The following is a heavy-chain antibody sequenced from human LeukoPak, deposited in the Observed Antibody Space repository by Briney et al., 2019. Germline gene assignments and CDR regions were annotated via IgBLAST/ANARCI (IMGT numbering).Heavy chain of an antibody. V-gene: IGHV3-48*03. CDR2: ISSSGSTK. D-gene: IGHD3-22*01. CDR1: GFTFSSYE. CDR3: ARDFHRRYYDSSGYNAFDI. Sequence: GGSLRLSCAASGFTFSSYEMNWVRQAPGKGLEWVSYISSSGSTKHYADSVKGRFTISRDNAKNSLYLQMNSLRAEDTAVYYCARDFHRRYYDSSGYNAFDIWGQGTMVTVSS. J-gene: IGHJ3*02.